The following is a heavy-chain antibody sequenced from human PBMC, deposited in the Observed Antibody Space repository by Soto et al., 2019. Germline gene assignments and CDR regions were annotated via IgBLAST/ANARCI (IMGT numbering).Heavy chain of an antibody. J-gene: IGHJ6*04. CDR1: GFAFTSSA. V-gene: IGHV1-58*01. CDR3: AADNDWVGPQSASLCGMDA. Sequence: GASVKVSCKASGFAFTSSAVQWVRQARGQRLEWIGWIVVGSGNTNYAQKFQERVTITRDMSTSTAYMELSSLRSEDTAVYYCAADNDWVGPQSASLCGMDAWGKGTTVPVAS. CDR2: IVVGSGNT. D-gene: IGHD2-21*01.